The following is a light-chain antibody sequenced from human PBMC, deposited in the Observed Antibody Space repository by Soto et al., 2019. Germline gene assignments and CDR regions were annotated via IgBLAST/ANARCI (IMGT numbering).Light chain of an antibody. J-gene: IGLJ1*01. CDR2: EVT. CDR3: SSYTFTSTLYV. V-gene: IGLV2-14*03. CDR1: SSDVGGHNY. Sequence: QSALAQPASVSGSPGQSITISCTGTSSDVGGHNYVAWYQQHPGKAPKVMIYEVTKRPSGVSNRFSGSKSGNTASLTISGLQAEDEADYYCSSYTFTSTLYVFGTGTQVTVL.